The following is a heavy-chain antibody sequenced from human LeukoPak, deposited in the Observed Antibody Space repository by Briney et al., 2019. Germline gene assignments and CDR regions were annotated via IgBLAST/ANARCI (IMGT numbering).Heavy chain of an antibody. J-gene: IGHJ4*02. CDR2: IYYSGST. CDR1: GASISDYY. D-gene: IGHD6-13*01. Sequence: TETLSLTCTVSGASISDYYWNWIRQPPGKGLEWIGYIYYSGSTNYNPALKSRVTIPVDTSKNQRSLKLSSVTAADTAVYDCARAKAAAGIDYFDYWGQGTLVTVSS. CDR3: ARAKAAAGIDYFDY. V-gene: IGHV4-59*13.